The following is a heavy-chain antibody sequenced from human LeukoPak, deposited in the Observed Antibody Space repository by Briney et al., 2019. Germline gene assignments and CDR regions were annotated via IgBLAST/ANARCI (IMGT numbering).Heavy chain of an antibody. D-gene: IGHD1-14*01. V-gene: IGHV4-59*01. CDR2: IYYSGST. Sequence: SETLSLTCTVSGGSISSYYWSWIRQPPGKGLEWIGYIYYSGSTNYNPSLKSRVTISVDTSKNQFSLKLSSVTAADTAVYYCARFPDLGDAFDTWGQGTMVTVSS. CDR1: GGSISSYY. CDR3: ARFPDLGDAFDT. J-gene: IGHJ3*02.